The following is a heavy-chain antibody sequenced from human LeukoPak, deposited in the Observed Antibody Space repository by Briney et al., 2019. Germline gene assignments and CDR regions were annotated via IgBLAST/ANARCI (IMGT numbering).Heavy chain of an antibody. J-gene: IGHJ4*02. Sequence: PGGSLRLSCAASGFTFSSYAMHWVRQAPGKGLEWVAVISYDGSNKYYADSVKGRFTISRDNSKNTLYLQMISLRAEDTAVYYCARAEQWLASFDYRGQGTLVTVSS. CDR3: ARAEQWLASFDY. CDR2: ISYDGSNK. CDR1: GFTFSSYA. D-gene: IGHD6-19*01. V-gene: IGHV3-30-3*01.